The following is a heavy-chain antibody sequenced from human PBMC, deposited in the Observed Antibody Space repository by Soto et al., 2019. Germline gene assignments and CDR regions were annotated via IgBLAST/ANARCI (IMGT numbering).Heavy chain of an antibody. Sequence: ASVKVSCKASGGTFSSYAISWVRQAPGQGLEWMGGIIPIFGTANYAQKFQGRVTITADESTSTAYMELSSLRSEDTAVYYCARGRSSYTVLRFLEWLYWGQGTLVTVSS. CDR2: IIPIFGTA. CDR3: ARGRSSYTVLRFLEWLY. D-gene: IGHD3-3*01. V-gene: IGHV1-69*13. J-gene: IGHJ4*02. CDR1: GGTFSSYA.